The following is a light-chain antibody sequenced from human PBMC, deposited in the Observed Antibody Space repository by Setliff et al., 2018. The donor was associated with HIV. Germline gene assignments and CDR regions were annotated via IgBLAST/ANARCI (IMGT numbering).Light chain of an antibody. V-gene: IGLV3-21*04. J-gene: IGLJ1*01. CDR1: NIGSKS. Sequence: SYELTQPSSVSVAPGKTASITCGGNNIGSKSVHWYQQKPGQAPVLVIYNDSDRPSGIPERLSGSNSGTTATLTISRVEAGDEADYYCQVWDSSNDHYVFGTGTKV. CDR2: NDS. CDR3: QVWDSSNDHYV.